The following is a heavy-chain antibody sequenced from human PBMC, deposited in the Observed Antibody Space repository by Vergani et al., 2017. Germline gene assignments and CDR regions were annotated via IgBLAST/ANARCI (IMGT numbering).Heavy chain of an antibody. J-gene: IGHJ2*01. CDR2: INHSGST. D-gene: IGHD3-22*01. Sequence: QVQLQQWGAGLLKPSETLSLTCAVYGGSFSGYYWSWIRQPPGKGLEWIGEINHSGSTNYNPSLKSRVTISADTSKNQFSLKLSSVTAEDTAVYYCARVIGSGAYYDWYFDLWGRGTLVTVSS. V-gene: IGHV4-34*01. CDR3: ARVIGSGAYYDWYFDL. CDR1: GGSFSGYY.